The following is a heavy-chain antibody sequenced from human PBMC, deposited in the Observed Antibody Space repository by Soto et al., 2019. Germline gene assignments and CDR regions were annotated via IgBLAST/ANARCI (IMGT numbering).Heavy chain of an antibody. CDR1: GFTFSSYD. CDR3: ARGRRIMITFGGVSLYEY. V-gene: IGHV3-13*01. CDR2: IGTAGDT. D-gene: IGHD3-16*01. J-gene: IGHJ4*02. Sequence: EVQLVESGGGLVQPGGSLRLSCAASGFTFSSYDMHWVRQATGKGLEWVSAIGTAGDTYYPGSVKGRFTICRENAKNSLYLQMNSLRAGDTAVYYCARGRRIMITFGGVSLYEYWGQGTLVTVSS.